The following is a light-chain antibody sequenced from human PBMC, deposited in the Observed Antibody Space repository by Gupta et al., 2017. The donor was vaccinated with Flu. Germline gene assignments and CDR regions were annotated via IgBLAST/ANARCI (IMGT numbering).Light chain of an antibody. CDR3: RQGEHWLYT. Sequence: VTHGTLASISWSGSQRRGHMDDHTYLTWFQLRPGRSPRRVIYKCSSQDSGIPDSFSGSGSGADFTLKISSVEAEDVGVYSCRQGEHWLYTFGQGTKVEIK. CDR1: QRRGHMDDHTY. CDR2: KCS. J-gene: IGKJ2*01. V-gene: IGKV2-30*02.